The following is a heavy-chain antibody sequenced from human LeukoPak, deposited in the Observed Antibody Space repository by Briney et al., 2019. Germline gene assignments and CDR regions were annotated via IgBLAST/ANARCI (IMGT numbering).Heavy chain of an antibody. CDR3: AKGGWLQAYYYYYMDV. Sequence: PGRSLRLSCAASGFTFSTYAMHWVRQAPGKGLEWVAVISYDGSSKYYADSVKGRFTISRDNSKNTLYLQMNSLRAEDTAVYYCAKGGWLQAYYYYYMDVWGKGTTVTVSS. V-gene: IGHV3-30*04. CDR2: ISYDGSSK. CDR1: GFTFSTYA. J-gene: IGHJ6*03. D-gene: IGHD3-22*01.